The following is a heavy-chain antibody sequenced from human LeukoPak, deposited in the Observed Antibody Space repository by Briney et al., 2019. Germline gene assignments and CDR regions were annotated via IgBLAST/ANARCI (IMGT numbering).Heavy chain of an antibody. CDR2: ISYDGSNK. CDR3: AKDRVAAAGTGGNWFDP. D-gene: IGHD6-13*01. CDR1: GFTFSSYG. V-gene: IGHV3-30*18. Sequence: GGSLRLSCAASGFTFSSYGMHWVRQAPGKGLEWVVVISYDGSNKYYADSVKGRFTISRDNSKNTLYLQMNSLRAEDTAVYYCAKDRVAAAGTGGNWFDPWGQGTLVTVSS. J-gene: IGHJ5*02.